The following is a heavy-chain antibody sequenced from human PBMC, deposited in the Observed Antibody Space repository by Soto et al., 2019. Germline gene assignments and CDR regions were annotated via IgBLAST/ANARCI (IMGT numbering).Heavy chain of an antibody. V-gene: IGHV4-30-4*01. Sequence: SETLSLTCTVSGGSISSGDYYWSWIRQPPGKGLEWIGYIYYSGSTYYNPSLKSRVTISVDTPKNQFSLKLSSVTAADTAVYYCARGIGGMIVSYYFDYWGQGTLVTVSS. J-gene: IGHJ4*02. D-gene: IGHD3-22*01. CDR3: ARGIGGMIVSYYFDY. CDR2: IYYSGST. CDR1: GGSISSGDYY.